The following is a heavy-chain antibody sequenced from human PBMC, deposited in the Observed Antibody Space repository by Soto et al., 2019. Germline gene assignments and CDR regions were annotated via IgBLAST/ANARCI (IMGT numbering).Heavy chain of an antibody. CDR2: IYHTGSK. D-gene: IGHD1-1*01. J-gene: IGHJ4*02. V-gene: IGHV4-31*03. CDR1: GGSISTVGHY. Sequence: QVQLQESGPKLVKPSQTLSLTCSVSGGSISTVGHYWTWIRQPPGKGLEWIGSIYHTGSKYYSKSLRSRRTMSVDTSKSQFSLRLSSVTAADTAVYYCARATGTLRGRNCDYWGQGSLVTVSS. CDR3: ARATGTLRGRNCDY.